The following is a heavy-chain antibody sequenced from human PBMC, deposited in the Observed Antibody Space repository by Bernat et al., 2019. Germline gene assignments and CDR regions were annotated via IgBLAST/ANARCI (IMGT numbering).Heavy chain of an antibody. CDR2: ISWDGGST. CDR3: AGGPTYYDFGNAFDI. Sequence: EVQLVESGGVVVQPGGSLRLSCAASGFTFDDYTMPWVRQAPGKGLEWVSLISWDGGSTYYADSVKGRFTISRDNSKNSLYLQMNSLRTEDTALYYCAGGPTYYDFGNAFDIWGQGTMVTVSS. J-gene: IGHJ3*02. D-gene: IGHD3-3*01. CDR1: GFTFDDYT. V-gene: IGHV3-43*01.